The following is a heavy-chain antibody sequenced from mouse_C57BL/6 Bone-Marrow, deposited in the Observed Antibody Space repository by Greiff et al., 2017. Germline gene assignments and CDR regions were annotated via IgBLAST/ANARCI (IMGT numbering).Heavy chain of an antibody. V-gene: IGHV1-69*01. CDR3: AREGDFYWYFDV. CDR1: GYTFTSYW. D-gene: IGHD3-3*01. Sequence: QVQLQQPGAELVMPGASVKLSCKASGYTFTSYWMHWVKQRPGQGLEWIGEIDPSDSYTIYNQKFKGKSTLTVDKSSSTAYMQLSSLTSEDSAVYYCAREGDFYWYFDVWGTGTTVTVSS. CDR2: IDPSDSYT. J-gene: IGHJ1*03.